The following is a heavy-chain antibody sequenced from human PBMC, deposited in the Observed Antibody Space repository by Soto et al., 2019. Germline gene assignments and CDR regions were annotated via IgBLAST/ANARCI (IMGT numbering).Heavy chain of an antibody. J-gene: IGHJ5*02. CDR3: ARAQGSTVTTRGWFDP. CDR1: GGSFSGYY. Sequence: SETLSLTCAVYGGSFSGYYWSWIRQPPGKGLEWIGEINHSGSTNYNPSLKSRVTISVDTSKNQFSLKLSSVTAADTAVYYCARAQGSTVTTRGWFDPWGQGTLVTVSS. D-gene: IGHD4-17*01. V-gene: IGHV4-34*01. CDR2: INHSGST.